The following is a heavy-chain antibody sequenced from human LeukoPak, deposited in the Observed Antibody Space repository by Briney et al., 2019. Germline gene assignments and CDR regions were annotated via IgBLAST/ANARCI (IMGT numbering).Heavy chain of an antibody. V-gene: IGHV4-4*07. Sequence: SETLSLTCTVSGGSISSYYWSWIRQPAGKGLEWIGRIYTSGSTNYNPSLKSRVTMSVDTSENQFSLKLSSVTAADTAVYYCAREGPWGGYDILTGYYDYYYYGMDVWGQGTTVTVSS. J-gene: IGHJ6*02. D-gene: IGHD3-9*01. CDR1: GGSISSYY. CDR2: IYTSGST. CDR3: AREGPWGGYDILTGYYDYYYYGMDV.